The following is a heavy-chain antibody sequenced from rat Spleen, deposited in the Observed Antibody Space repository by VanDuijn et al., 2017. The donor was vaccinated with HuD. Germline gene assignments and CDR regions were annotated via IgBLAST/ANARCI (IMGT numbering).Heavy chain of an antibody. V-gene: IGHV5-29*01. CDR3: AKGFYYGPGAY. D-gene: IGHD1-3*01. J-gene: IGHJ3*01. CDR2: ISSDGRRN. Sequence: EVQLVESDGGLVQPGKSLKLSCAASGFTFSDYYMAWVRQAPTKGLEWVATISSDGRRNYYRDSVKGRFTISRDNAKSTLYLQMDSLRSEDTATYYCAKGFYYGPGAYWGQGTLVTVSS. CDR1: GFTFSDYY.